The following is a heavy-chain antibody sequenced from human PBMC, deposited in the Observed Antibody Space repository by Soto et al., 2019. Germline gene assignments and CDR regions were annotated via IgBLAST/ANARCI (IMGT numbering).Heavy chain of an antibody. Sequence: PXGSLRLSCAASGFTFSTYTRNWVRQAPGKGLEWVSSINGRGNYIYYAESVKGRFTISRDNAKNSLYLQMDRLRAEDTALYYCVREDGKVGTNSAFDYWGLGALVTVSS. J-gene: IGHJ4*02. D-gene: IGHD1-26*01. CDR2: INGRGNYI. CDR1: GFTFSTYT. V-gene: IGHV3-21*01. CDR3: VREDGKVGTNSAFDY.